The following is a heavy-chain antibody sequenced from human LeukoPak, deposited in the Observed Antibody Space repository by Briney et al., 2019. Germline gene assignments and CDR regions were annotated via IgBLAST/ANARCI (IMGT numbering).Heavy chain of an antibody. V-gene: IGHV4-59*01. CDR1: GGSISSYY. CDR2: IYYSGST. Sequence: SETLSLTCTVSGGSISSYYWSWIRQPPGKGLEWIGYIYYSGSTNYNPSLKSRVTISVDTSKNQFSLKLSSVTAEDTALYYCAKDLGGRYFDWLPGDYWGQGTLVTVSS. J-gene: IGHJ4*02. CDR3: AKDLGGRYFDWLPGDY. D-gene: IGHD3-9*01.